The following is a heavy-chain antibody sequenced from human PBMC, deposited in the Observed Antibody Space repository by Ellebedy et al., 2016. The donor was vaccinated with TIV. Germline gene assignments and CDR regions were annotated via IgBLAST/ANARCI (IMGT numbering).Heavy chain of an antibody. CDR1: GFTFDDYS. D-gene: IGHD3-10*01. Sequence: PGGSLRLSCEASGFTFDDYSMHWVRQRPGKGLEWVSLVTWNSDRTYYADSVRGRFTISRDNNENSLSLQLNSLRTEDTALYYCAKGYGSGSYETQFDSWGQGTLVTVSS. CDR3: AKGYGSGSYETQFDS. CDR2: VTWNSDRT. V-gene: IGHV3-43D*03. J-gene: IGHJ5*01.